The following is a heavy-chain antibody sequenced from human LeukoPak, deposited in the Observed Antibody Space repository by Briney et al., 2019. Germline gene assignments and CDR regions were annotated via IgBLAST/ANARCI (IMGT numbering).Heavy chain of an antibody. D-gene: IGHD5-18*01. CDR1: RFTFSSYA. CDR2: INWNGGST. Sequence: GGSLRLSCAASRFTFSSYAMSWVRQAPGKGLEWVSGINWNGGSTGCVDSVKGRFTISRDNAKNSLYLQMNSLRAEDTALYYCARGHTALVPIDFDFWGQGTLVTVSS. V-gene: IGHV3-20*04. CDR3: ARGHTALVPIDFDF. J-gene: IGHJ4*02.